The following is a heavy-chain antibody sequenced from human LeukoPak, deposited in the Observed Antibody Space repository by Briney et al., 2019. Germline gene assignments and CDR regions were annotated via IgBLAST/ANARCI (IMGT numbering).Heavy chain of an antibody. D-gene: IGHD3-3*01. J-gene: IGHJ4*02. CDR2: IYSGGST. CDR1: GGSISSNY. Sequence: ETLSLTCTVSGGSISSNYMSWVRQAPGKGLEWVSVIYSGGSTYYADSVKGRFTISRDNSKNTLYLQMNSLRAEDTAVYYCAREIITIFGVVIIRYFDYWGQGTLVTVSS. CDR3: AREIITIFGVVIIRYFDY. V-gene: IGHV3-53*05.